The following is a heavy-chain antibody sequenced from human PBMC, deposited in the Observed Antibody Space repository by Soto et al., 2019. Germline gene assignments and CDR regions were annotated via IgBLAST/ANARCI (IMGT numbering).Heavy chain of an antibody. CDR1: GYTFNDYY. V-gene: IGHV1-2*02. Sequence: QVQMVQSGAEVKKPGASVKVSSKASGYTFNDYYIHWVRQAPGQGLEGMGWINPKSGGTNFAQKFQGRVTLTRDTSITTAYMEVSRLRTDDTAVYYCATLGAGAFDYWGQGSLVTVSS. D-gene: IGHD3-16*01. J-gene: IGHJ4*02. CDR2: INPKSGGT. CDR3: ATLGAGAFDY.